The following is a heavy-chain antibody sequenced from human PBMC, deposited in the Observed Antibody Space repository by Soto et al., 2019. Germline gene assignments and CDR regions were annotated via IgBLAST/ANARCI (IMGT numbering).Heavy chain of an antibody. D-gene: IGHD6-13*01. Sequence: QVQLVESGGGVVQPGRSLRLSCAASGFIFSRFGMHWVRQAPGKGLEWVAVIWYDGSNQKYGDSVKGRFTISRDNSKNTVYRQMNSLRAEDTGVYYCARDEGIAAAGPYYYYGVDVWGQGTTVTVSS. CDR3: ARDEGIAAAGPYYYYGVDV. V-gene: IGHV3-33*01. J-gene: IGHJ6*02. CDR1: GFIFSRFG. CDR2: IWYDGSNQ.